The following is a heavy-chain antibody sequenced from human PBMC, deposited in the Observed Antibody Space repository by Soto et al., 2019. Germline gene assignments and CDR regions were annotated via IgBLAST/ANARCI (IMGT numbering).Heavy chain of an antibody. Sequence: GGSLRLSCAASGFTFSSYGMHWVRQAPGKGLEWVAVISYDGSNKYYADSVKGRFTISRDNSKNTLYLQMNSLRAEDTAVYYCAKDIVGERGPAHFDYWGQGTLVTVSS. CDR1: GFTFSSYG. J-gene: IGHJ4*02. CDR2: ISYDGSNK. D-gene: IGHD1-26*01. V-gene: IGHV3-30*18. CDR3: AKDIVGERGPAHFDY.